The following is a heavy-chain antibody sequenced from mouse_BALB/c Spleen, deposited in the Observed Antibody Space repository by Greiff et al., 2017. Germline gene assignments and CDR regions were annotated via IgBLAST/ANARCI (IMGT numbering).Heavy chain of an antibody. J-gene: IGHJ4*01. D-gene: IGHD1-2*01. Sequence: EVQLQQSGTVLARPGASVKMSCKASGYTFTSYWMHWVKQRPGQGLEWIGAIYPGNSDTSYNQKFKGKAKLTAVTSTSTAYMELSSLTNEDSAVYYCTRGPNSLLRAMDYWGQGTSVTVSS. V-gene: IGHV1-5*01. CDR1: GYTFTSYW. CDR3: TRGPNSLLRAMDY. CDR2: IYPGNSDT.